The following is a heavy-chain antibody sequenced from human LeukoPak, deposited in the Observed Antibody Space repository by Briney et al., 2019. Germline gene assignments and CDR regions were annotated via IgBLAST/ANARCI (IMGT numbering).Heavy chain of an antibody. CDR3: AKATSVTTLFDY. CDR1: GFTFSSYA. CDR2: ISGSGGST. Sequence: GGSLRLSCAASGFTFSSYAMSWVRQAPGKGLEWASAISGSGGSTYYADSVKGRFTISRDNSKNTLYLQMNSLRVEDTAVYYCAKATSVTTLFDYWGQGTLVTVSS. J-gene: IGHJ4*02. V-gene: IGHV3-23*01. D-gene: IGHD4-17*01.